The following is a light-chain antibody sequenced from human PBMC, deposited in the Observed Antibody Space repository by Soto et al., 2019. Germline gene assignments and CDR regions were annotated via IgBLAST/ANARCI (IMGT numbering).Light chain of an antibody. Sequence: VMTQSPATLSVSPGERATLSCRASQSVTSNFAWFQQKPGQAPRLLIYGASTRATGIPARFSGSGSGTEFTLTISSLQSEDFAVYYCQQYNNWPITFGQGTRLEMK. J-gene: IGKJ5*01. V-gene: IGKV3-15*01. CDR1: QSVTSN. CDR2: GAS. CDR3: QQYNNWPIT.